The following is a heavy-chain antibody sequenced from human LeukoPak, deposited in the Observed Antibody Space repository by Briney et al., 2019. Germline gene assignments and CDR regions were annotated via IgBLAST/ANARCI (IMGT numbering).Heavy chain of an antibody. Sequence: PGGSLRLSCAASGFTFSSYGMSWVRQASGKGLEWASAISGSGGSTYYADSVKGRFTISRDNSKNTLYLQMNSLRAEDTAIYYCANVQWFGELLSANDHWGQGTLVTVFS. J-gene: IGHJ4*02. CDR2: ISGSGGST. CDR1: GFTFSSYG. CDR3: ANVQWFGELLSANDH. V-gene: IGHV3-23*01. D-gene: IGHD3-10*01.